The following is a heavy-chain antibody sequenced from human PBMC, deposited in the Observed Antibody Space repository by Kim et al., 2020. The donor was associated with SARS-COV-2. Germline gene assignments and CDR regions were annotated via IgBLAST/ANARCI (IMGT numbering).Heavy chain of an antibody. CDR3: AREVGGSGSYYKNYYYGMDV. J-gene: IGHJ6*02. V-gene: IGHV1-18*04. D-gene: IGHD3-10*01. CDR2: ISAYNGNT. Sequence: ASVKVSCKASGYTFTSYGISWVRQAPGQGLEWMGWISAYNGNTNYAQKLQGRVTMTTDTSTSTAYMELRSLRSDDTAVYYCAREVGGSGSYYKNYYYGMDVWGQGTTVTVSS. CDR1: GYTFTSYG.